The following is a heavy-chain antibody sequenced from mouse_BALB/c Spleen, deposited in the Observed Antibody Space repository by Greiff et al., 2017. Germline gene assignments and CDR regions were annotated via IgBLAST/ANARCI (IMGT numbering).Heavy chain of an antibody. CDR1: GYSITSDYA. CDR3: VSSSLYYGNPYYAMDY. Sequence: EVKLMESGPGLVKPSQSLSLTCTVTGYSITSDYAWNWIRQFPGNKLEWMGYISYSGSTSYNPSLKSRISITRDTSKNQFFLQLNSVTTEDTATYYCVSSSLYYGNPYYAMDYWGQGTSVTVSS. CDR2: ISYSGST. J-gene: IGHJ4*01. V-gene: IGHV3-2*02. D-gene: IGHD2-1*01.